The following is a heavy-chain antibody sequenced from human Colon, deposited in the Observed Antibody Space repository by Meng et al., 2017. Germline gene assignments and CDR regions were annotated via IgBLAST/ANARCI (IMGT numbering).Heavy chain of an antibody. V-gene: IGHV6-1*01. CDR2: TYYRSEWQN. D-gene: IGHD3-10*01. J-gene: IGHJ4*02. Sequence: QVQLQQSGPGSVKPSQTRSLPWAISGDSVSSNRALWHWVRQSPSRGLEWLGQTYYRSEWQNHYGVSVKSRITINADTSRNHFSLHLNSVTPEDTAVYYCTTWYGEYWGQGTLVTASS. CDR1: GDSVSSNRAL. CDR3: TTWYGEY.